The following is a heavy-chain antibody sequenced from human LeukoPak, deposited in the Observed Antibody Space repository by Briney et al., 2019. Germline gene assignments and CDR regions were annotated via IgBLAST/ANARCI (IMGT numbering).Heavy chain of an antibody. CDR1: GYTFTGYY. Sequence: GASVKVSCKASGYTFTGYYMHWVRQAPGQGLEWMGRINPNSGATNYAQKFQGRVTMTRDTSISTAYMELSRLRSDDTAVYYCARDPSKAGYSSGWYHGDAFDIWGQGTMVTVSS. D-gene: IGHD6-19*01. CDR2: INPNSGAT. V-gene: IGHV1-2*06. J-gene: IGHJ3*02. CDR3: ARDPSKAGYSSGWYHGDAFDI.